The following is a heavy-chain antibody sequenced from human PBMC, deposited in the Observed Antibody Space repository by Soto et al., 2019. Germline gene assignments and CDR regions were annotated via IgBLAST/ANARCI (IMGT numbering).Heavy chain of an antibody. V-gene: IGHV4-61*01. CDR3: ARIGGWYDIDF. Sequence: VQLQQSGPGLVKPSETLSLTCSVSGGSVSSGSFHWSWIQESPGKELQFIGSIFYNGTANYSPSLKNRVTISIDTSQSQFSLKLVSVAAADTAVYYCARIGGWYDIDFWGQGNLVTVSS. J-gene: IGHJ4*02. CDR2: IFYNGTA. D-gene: IGHD6-19*01. CDR1: GGSVSSGSFH.